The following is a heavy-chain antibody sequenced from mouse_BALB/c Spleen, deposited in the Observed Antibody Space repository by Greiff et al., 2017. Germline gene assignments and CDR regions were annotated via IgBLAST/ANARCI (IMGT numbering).Heavy chain of an antibody. CDR3: ARDGITTATFAY. D-gene: IGHD1-2*01. J-gene: IGHJ3*01. CDR1: GYAFSSSW. Sequence: QVQLKQSGPELVKPGASVKISCKASGYAFSSSWMNWVKQRPGQGLEWIGRIYPGDGDTNYNGKFKGKATLTADKSSSTAYMQLSSLTSVDSAVYFCARDGITTATFAYWGQGTLVTVSA. CDR2: IYPGDGDT. V-gene: IGHV1-82*01.